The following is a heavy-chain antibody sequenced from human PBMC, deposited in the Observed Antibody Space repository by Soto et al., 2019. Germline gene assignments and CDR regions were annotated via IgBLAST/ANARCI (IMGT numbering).Heavy chain of an antibody. CDR3: AIHIAAAGAEGGSYFRYYYGMDV. V-gene: IGHV4-39*01. D-gene: IGHD6-13*01. J-gene: IGHJ6*02. CDR2: IYYSGST. CDR1: GGSISSSSYY. Sequence: SETLSLTCTVSGGSISSSSYYWGWIRQPPGKGLEWIGSIYYSGSTYYNPSLKSRVTISVDTSKNQFSLKLSSVTAADTAVYYCAIHIAAAGAEGGSYFRYYYGMDVWGQGTTVTVSS.